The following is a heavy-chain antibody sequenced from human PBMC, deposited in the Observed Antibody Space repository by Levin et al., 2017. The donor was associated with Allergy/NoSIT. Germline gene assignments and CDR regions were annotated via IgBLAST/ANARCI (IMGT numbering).Heavy chain of an antibody. D-gene: IGHD3-10*01. CDR3: ARGPRGDYYYYYMDV. V-gene: IGHV1-69*06. CDR1: GGTFSSYA. J-gene: IGHJ6*03. Sequence: GASVKVSCKASGGTFSSYAISWVRQAPGQGLEWMGGIIPIFGTANYAQKFQGRVTITADKSTSTAYMELSSLRSEDTAVYYCARGPRGDYYYYYMDVWGKGTTVTVSS. CDR2: IIPIFGTA.